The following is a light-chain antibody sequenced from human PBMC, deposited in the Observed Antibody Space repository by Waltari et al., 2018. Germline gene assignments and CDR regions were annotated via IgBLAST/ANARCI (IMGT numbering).Light chain of an antibody. V-gene: IGKV3-11*01. J-gene: IGKJ5*01. Sequence: EIVLTQSPATLSLSPGERATLSCMAGQSVSSYLAWYQQKPGQAPRLLIYDASNRATGIPARFSGSGSGTDFTLTISSLEPEDFAVYYCQQRSNWPLITFGQGTRLEIK. CDR3: QQRSNWPLIT. CDR2: DAS. CDR1: QSVSSY.